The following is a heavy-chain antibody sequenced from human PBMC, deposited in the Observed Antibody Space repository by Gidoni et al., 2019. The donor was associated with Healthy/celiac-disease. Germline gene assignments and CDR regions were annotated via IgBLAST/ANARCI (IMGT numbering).Heavy chain of an antibody. D-gene: IGHD3-22*01. CDR2: INAGNGNT. Sequence: QVQLVQSGAEVKKPRASVQVSCNASGYTFTSYAMHWVRQAPGQRLEWMGWINAGNGNTKYSQKFQGRVTITRDTSASTAYMELSSLRSEDTAVYYCARAVSRDYYDSSGYTYWGQGTLVTVSS. CDR1: GYTFTSYA. V-gene: IGHV1-3*01. J-gene: IGHJ4*02. CDR3: ARAVSRDYYDSSGYTY.